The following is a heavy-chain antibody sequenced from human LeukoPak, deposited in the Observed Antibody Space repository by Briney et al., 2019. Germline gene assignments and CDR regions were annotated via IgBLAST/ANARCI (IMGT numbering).Heavy chain of an antibody. D-gene: IGHD5-18*01. CDR2: IRYDGSNK. V-gene: IGHV3-30*02. CDR3: KNTAMVVGDAFDI. J-gene: IGHJ3*02. Sequence: GGSLRLSCAASGFTFSSYGMHWVRQAPGKGLEWVAFIRYDGSNKYYADSAKGRFTISRDNSKNTLYLQMNSLRAEDTAVYYCKNTAMVVGDAFDIWGQGTMVTVSS. CDR1: GFTFSSYG.